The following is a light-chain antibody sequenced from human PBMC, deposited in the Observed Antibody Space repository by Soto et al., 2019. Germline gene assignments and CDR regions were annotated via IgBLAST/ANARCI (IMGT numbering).Light chain of an antibody. V-gene: IGLV2-23*02. Sequence: SALTQVASVSGSPGQSITISCTGTSSDVGTFNLVSWYQQHPGKAPRLMIYEVIKRPSGVSNRFSGSKSGNTASLTISGLQAVDEADYYPCSSAGSSVYAFGTGTKVTVL. CDR3: CSSAGSSVYA. J-gene: IGLJ1*01. CDR1: SSDVGTFNL. CDR2: EVI.